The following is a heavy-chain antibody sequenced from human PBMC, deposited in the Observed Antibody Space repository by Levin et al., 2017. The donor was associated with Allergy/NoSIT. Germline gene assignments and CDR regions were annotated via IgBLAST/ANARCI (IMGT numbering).Heavy chain of an antibody. CDR2: ISDRGDNA. CDR3: ANRGWLES. J-gene: IGHJ5*01. Sequence: GGSLRLSCAASGFTFSSQTMSWVRQTPGKGLQWVSAISDRGDNAYYADSVRGRFTISRDNSKNTLFLHMNSLRVEDTAVYYCANRGWLESCGQGTLVTVSS. V-gene: IGHV3-23*01. CDR1: GFTFSSQT.